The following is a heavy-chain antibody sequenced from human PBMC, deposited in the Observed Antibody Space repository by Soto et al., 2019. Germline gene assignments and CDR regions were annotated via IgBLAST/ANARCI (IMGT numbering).Heavy chain of an antibody. D-gene: IGHD5-12*01. CDR1: GFTFDDYT. V-gene: IGHV3-43*01. Sequence: GGSLRLSCAASGFTFDDYTMHWVRQAPGKGLEWVSLISWDGGSTYYADSVKGRFTISRDNSKNSLYLQMNSLRTEDTALYYCAKAWWSGYDRETLYYYYGMDVWGQGTTVTVSS. J-gene: IGHJ6*02. CDR3: AKAWWSGYDRETLYYYYGMDV. CDR2: ISWDGGST.